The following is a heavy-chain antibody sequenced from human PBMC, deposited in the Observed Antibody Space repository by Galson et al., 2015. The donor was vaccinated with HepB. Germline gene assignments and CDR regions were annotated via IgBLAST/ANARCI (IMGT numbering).Heavy chain of an antibody. Sequence: SLRLSCAASGFNFNSYAMTWVRQAPGKGLEWGSSISGSGENTYYADSVKGRFTISRDNSMNTLYLQMNSLTVEDTAVYYCARDRRTSGVWSDDYWGQGSLVTVSS. CDR1: GFNFNSYA. CDR2: ISGSGENT. D-gene: IGHD2-8*01. V-gene: IGHV3-23*01. CDR3: ARDRRTSGVWSDDY. J-gene: IGHJ4*02.